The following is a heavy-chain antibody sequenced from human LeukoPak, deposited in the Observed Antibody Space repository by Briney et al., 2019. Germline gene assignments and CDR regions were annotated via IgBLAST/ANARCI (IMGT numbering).Heavy chain of an antibody. Sequence: ASVKVSCKVSGYTLTELSMHWVQQAPGKGLEWMGGFDPEDGETIYAQKFQGRVTMTEDTSTDTAYMELSSLRSEDTAVYYCATGQSGSYYVAWAYWGQGTLVTVSS. CDR3: ATGQSGSYYVAWAY. CDR1: GYTLTELS. CDR2: FDPEDGET. J-gene: IGHJ4*02. D-gene: IGHD1-26*01. V-gene: IGHV1-24*01.